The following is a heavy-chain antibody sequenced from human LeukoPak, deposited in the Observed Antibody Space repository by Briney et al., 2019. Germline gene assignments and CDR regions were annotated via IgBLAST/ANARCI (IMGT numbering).Heavy chain of an antibody. J-gene: IGHJ5*02. CDR1: GGSISSGGYS. V-gene: IGHV4-30-2*01. CDR2: IYYSGST. Sequence: SETLSLTCAVSGGSISSGGYSWSWIRQPPGKGLEWIGYIYYSGSTYYNPSLKSRVTVSVDRSKNQFSLKLSSVTAADTAVYYCASSITMVRGDWFDPWGQGTLVTVSS. D-gene: IGHD3-10*01. CDR3: ASSITMVRGDWFDP.